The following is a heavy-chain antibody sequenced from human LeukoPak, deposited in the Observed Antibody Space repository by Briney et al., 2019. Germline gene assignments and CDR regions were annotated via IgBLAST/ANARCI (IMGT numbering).Heavy chain of an antibody. CDR2: MYNSGST. J-gene: IGHJ6*03. V-gene: IGHV4-59*01. CDR3: ARGDWGSPDYYYMDV. CDR1: GGSISSYN. Sequence: TSETLSLTCIVSGGSISSYNWNWIRQPPGKGLEWIGYMYNSGSTNNNPSLKSRVTISVDKSKNQFSLKLSSVTAADTAVYYCARGDWGSPDYYYMDVWGKGTTVTISS. D-gene: IGHD7-27*01.